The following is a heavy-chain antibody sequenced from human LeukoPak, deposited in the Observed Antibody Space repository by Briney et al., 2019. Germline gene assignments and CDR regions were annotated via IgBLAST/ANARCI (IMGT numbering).Heavy chain of an antibody. D-gene: IGHD3-10*01. V-gene: IGHV1-69*13. J-gene: IGHJ4*02. CDR2: IIPIFGTA. CDR1: GYTFTGYY. Sequence: SVKVSCKASGYTFTGYYMHWVRQAPGQGLEWMGGIIPIFGTANYAQKFQGRVTITADESTSTAYMELSSLRSEDTAVYYCARDYGSGSYYVYWGQGTLVTVSS. CDR3: ARDYGSGSYYVY.